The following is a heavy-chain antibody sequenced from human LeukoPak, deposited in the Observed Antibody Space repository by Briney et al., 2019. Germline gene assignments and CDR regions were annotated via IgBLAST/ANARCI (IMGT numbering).Heavy chain of an antibody. CDR3: ARSTYSGSSYDY. Sequence: GGSLRLSCAASGFTFSSYWMHWVRQVPGKGLVWVSRIKSDGSSTTYADSVKGRFTISRDNAKNTLYLQMSSLRAEGTAVYYCARSTYSGSSYDYWGQGTLVTVSS. CDR1: GFTFSSYW. CDR2: IKSDGSST. V-gene: IGHV3-74*01. D-gene: IGHD1-26*01. J-gene: IGHJ4*02.